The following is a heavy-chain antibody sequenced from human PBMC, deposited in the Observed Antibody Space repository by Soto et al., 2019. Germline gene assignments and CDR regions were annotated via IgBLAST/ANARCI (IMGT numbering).Heavy chain of an antibody. V-gene: IGHV4-39*01. CDR3: ARHKEQYTTDWRPVDY. Sequence: PSETLSLTCTVSGGSISSGSFYWGWIRQPPGKGLEWIGNFYYSGNTYYNPSPKGRVIISVDTSKNQFSLKLRSGTAADTAVYYCARHKEQYTTDWRPVDYWGQGTLVTVSS. CDR2: FYYSGNT. CDR1: GGSISSGSFY. D-gene: IGHD6-19*01. J-gene: IGHJ4*02.